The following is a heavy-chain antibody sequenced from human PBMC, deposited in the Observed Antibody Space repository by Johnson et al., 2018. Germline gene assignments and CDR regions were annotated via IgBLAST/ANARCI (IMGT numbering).Heavy chain of an antibody. Sequence: QVQLVQSGGGVVQPGRSLRLSCAASGFTFRSHAMHWVRQAPGKGLEWVAVISFNGNNKLYADSVKGRLTISRDNSENTLYLQMGSLRTDDTAMYYCAKDDDNYIWGSYRSGHFDSWGQGTLVTVSS. CDR2: ISFNGNNK. V-gene: IGHV3-30*18. CDR3: AKDDDNYIWGSYRSGHFDS. J-gene: IGHJ4*02. CDR1: GFTFRSHA. D-gene: IGHD3-16*02.